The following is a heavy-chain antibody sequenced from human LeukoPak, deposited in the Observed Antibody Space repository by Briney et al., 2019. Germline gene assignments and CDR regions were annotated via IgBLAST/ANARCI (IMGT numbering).Heavy chain of an antibody. CDR1: GYTLTELS. D-gene: IGHD6-19*01. J-gene: IGHJ4*02. CDR3: ATEEAVAGIFDY. CDR2: FDPEDGET. Sequence: ASVKVSCKVSGYTLTELSMHWVRQAPGKGLEWMGGFDPEDGETIYAQKFQGRVTMTEDTSTDTAYMELSSLRSEDTAVYYCATEEAVAGIFDYWGQGTLVTVSS. V-gene: IGHV1-24*01.